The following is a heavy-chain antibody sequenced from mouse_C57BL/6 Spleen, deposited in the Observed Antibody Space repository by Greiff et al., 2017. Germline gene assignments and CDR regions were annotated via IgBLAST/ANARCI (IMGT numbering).Heavy chain of an antibody. V-gene: IGHV1-18*01. CDR3: ARGITTVDYYYDMDY. Sequence: EVQLQQSGPELVKPGASVKIPCKASGYTFTDYNMDWVKQSHGKSLEWIGDINPNNGGTIYNQKFKGKATLTVDKSSSTAYMELRSLTSEDTAVYYCARGITTVDYYYDMDYWGQGTSVTVSS. D-gene: IGHD1-1*01. CDR1: GYTFTDYN. J-gene: IGHJ4*01. CDR2: INPNNGGT.